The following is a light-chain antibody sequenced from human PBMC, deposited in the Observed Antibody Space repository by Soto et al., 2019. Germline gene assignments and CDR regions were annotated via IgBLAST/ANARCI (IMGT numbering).Light chain of an antibody. CDR2: GAS. V-gene: IGKV3-20*01. Sequence: EIVLTQSPGTLSLSPGERATLSCRASQSVSSSYLAWYQQKPGQAPRLLIYGASSRATGIPDRFSGRGSGTVFTLTIRRLEPEDLAGYYYQQEGSSPGTFGQGTKVEIK. CDR1: QSVSSSY. J-gene: IGKJ1*01. CDR3: QQEGSSPGT.